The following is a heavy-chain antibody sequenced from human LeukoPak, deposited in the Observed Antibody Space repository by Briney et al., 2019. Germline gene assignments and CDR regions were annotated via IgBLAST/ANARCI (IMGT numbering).Heavy chain of an antibody. CDR2: IYYSGST. J-gene: IGHJ4*02. D-gene: IGHD3-22*01. V-gene: IGHV4-59*01. CDR3: ARAETYYYDSSGYYYGGYFDY. Sequence: SETLSLTCTVSGGSISGYYWSWIRQPPGKGLEWIGYIYYSGSTNYNPSLKSRVTISVDTSKNQFSLKLSSVTAADTAVYYCARAETYYYDSSGYYYGGYFDYWGQGTLVTVSS. CDR1: GGSISGYY.